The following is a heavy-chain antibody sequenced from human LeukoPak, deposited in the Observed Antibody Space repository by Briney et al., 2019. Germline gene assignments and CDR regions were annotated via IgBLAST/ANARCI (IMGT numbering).Heavy chain of an antibody. Sequence: GGSLRPSCVASGFTFRSYVLSWVRQAPGKGLEWVSAISGSGGSTYYADSVKGRFTISRDNSKNTLYLQMNSLRAEDTAVYYCAKDPYRASSGLVDYWGQGTLVTVSS. CDR3: AKDPYRASSGLVDY. CDR2: ISGSGGST. D-gene: IGHD5-12*01. J-gene: IGHJ4*02. CDR1: GFTFRSYV. V-gene: IGHV3-23*01.